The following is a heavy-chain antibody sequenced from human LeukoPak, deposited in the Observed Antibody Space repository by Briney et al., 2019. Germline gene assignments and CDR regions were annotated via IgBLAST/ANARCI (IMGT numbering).Heavy chain of an antibody. CDR3: ARSFNYVGWFDP. J-gene: IGHJ5*02. CDR1: GFSFSDYS. Sequence: PGGSLRLSCAASGFSFSDYSMNWLRQAPGKGLEWVSYISRSSSPIYYADSVKGRFTISRDNAKNSLYLQMNSLRAEDTAVYYCARSFNYVGWFDPWGQGTLVTVSS. CDR2: ISRSSSPI. V-gene: IGHV3-48*01. D-gene: IGHD4-11*01.